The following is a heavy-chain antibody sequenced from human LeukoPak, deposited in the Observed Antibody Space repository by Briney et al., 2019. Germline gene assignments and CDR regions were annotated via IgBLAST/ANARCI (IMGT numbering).Heavy chain of an antibody. Sequence: SETLSLTCAVSGGSISSGGYSWSWIRQPPGKGLEWIGYIYHSGSTYYNPSLKSRVTISVDRSKNQFSLKLSSVTAADTAVYYCARLPRTGYYGLYGMDVWGQGTTVTVSS. CDR1: GGSISSGGYS. CDR2: IYHSGST. V-gene: IGHV4-30-2*01. J-gene: IGHJ6*02. D-gene: IGHD3-10*01. CDR3: ARLPRTGYYGLYGMDV.